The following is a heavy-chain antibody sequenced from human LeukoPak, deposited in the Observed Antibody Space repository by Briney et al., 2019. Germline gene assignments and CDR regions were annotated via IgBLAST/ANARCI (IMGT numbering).Heavy chain of an antibody. CDR1: GGSFSGYY. CDR3: ARGKRGYSYGYAY. Sequence: SETLSLTCAVHGGSFSGYYWSWIRQPPGKGLEWIGEINHSGSTNYNPSLKSRVTISVDTSKNQFSLKPSSVTAADTAVYYCARGKRGYSYGYAYWGQGTLVTVSS. D-gene: IGHD5-18*01. V-gene: IGHV4-34*01. CDR2: INHSGST. J-gene: IGHJ4*02.